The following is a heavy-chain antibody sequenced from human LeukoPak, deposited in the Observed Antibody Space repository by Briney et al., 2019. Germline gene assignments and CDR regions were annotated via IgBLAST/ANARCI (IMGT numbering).Heavy chain of an antibody. CDR2: AYYSGTT. Sequence: SETLSLTCTVSGGSISNSNYYWGWIRQPPGKGLEWIGGAYYSGTTYYSPSLKSRVTISVDTSRNHFSLNLNSVTAADTAVYYCARHSSSAWYYYFDYWGQGSFATVSS. CDR3: ARHSSSAWYYYFDY. J-gene: IGHJ4*02. V-gene: IGHV4-39*01. CDR1: GGSISNSNYY. D-gene: IGHD6-19*01.